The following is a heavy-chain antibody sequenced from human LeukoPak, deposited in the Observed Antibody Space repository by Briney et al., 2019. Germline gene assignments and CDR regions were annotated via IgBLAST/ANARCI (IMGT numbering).Heavy chain of an antibody. J-gene: IGHJ3*02. Sequence: PSETLSLTCAVYGGSFSGYYWSWIRQPPGKGLEWIGEINHSGSTNYNPSLKSRVTISVDTSKNQSSLKLSSVTAADTAVYYCARDGSYGEAFDIWGQGTMVTVSS. CDR1: GGSFSGYY. CDR2: INHSGST. D-gene: IGHD1-26*01. V-gene: IGHV4-34*01. CDR3: ARDGSYGEAFDI.